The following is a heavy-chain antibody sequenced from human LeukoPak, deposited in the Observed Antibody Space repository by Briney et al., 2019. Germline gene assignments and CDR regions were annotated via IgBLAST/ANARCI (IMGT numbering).Heavy chain of an antibody. CDR1: GYTFAGYY. CDR2: INPNSGGT. Sequence: ASVKVSCKASGYTFAGYYRHWVRQAPGQGPEWMGWINPNSGGTNFAQKFQGRPTMTKDTFISTAYMQLSRLRSDDTAVYYCSRTDGSGLYYYYSGMDFWGQGTTVTVSS. CDR3: SRTDGSGLYYYYSGMDF. D-gene: IGHD3-10*01. J-gene: IGHJ6*02. V-gene: IGHV1-2*02.